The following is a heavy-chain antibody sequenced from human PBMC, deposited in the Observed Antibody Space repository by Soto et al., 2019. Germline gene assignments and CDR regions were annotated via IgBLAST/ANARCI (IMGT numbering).Heavy chain of an antibody. CDR2: IYYSGST. V-gene: IGHV4-39*01. CDR3: ARHPLRSGSNCYSFTFYMDV. Sequence: SETLSLTCTVSGGSISSSSYYWVWIRQPPGKGLEWMGSIYYSGSTYYNPSLKSRVTISADTSKNQFSLKLSSVIAADTAVYYVARHPLRSGSNCYSFTFYMDVWGKGTTVTVSS. D-gene: IGHD2-21*02. CDR1: GGSISSSSYY. J-gene: IGHJ6*03.